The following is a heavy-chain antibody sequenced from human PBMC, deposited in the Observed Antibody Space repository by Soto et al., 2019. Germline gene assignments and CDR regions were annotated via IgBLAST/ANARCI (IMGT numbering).Heavy chain of an antibody. CDR1: GFTFSSYA. Sequence: PGGSLRLSCSASGFTFSSYAMHWVRQAPGKGLEYVSAISSNGGSTYYADSVKGRFTISRDNSKNTLYLQMSSLRAEDTAVHYCVNGGYDSSGYRPFDYWGQGTLVTVSS. CDR2: ISSNGGST. D-gene: IGHD3-22*01. V-gene: IGHV3-64D*06. J-gene: IGHJ4*02. CDR3: VNGGYDSSGYRPFDY.